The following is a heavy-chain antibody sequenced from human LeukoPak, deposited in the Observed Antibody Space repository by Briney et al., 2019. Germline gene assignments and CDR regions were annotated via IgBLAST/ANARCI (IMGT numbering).Heavy chain of an antibody. CDR1: GGSFSGYY. J-gene: IGHJ4*02. V-gene: IGHV4-34*01. CDR2: INHSGST. Sequence: SETLSLTCAVYGGSFSGYYWSWIRQPPGKGLEWIGEINHSGSTNYNPSLKSRVTISVDTSKDQFSLKLSSVTAADTAVYYCARGLAVDYWGQGTLVTVSS. CDR3: ARGLAVDY.